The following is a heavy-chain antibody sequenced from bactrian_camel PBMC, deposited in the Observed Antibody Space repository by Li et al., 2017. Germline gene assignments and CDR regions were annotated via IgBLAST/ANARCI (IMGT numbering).Heavy chain of an antibody. V-gene: IGHV3S5*01. CDR1: GFTFSTYY. J-gene: IGHJ6*01. CDR3: ATEGFGY. CDR2: INGDGSVT. Sequence: VQLVESGGGLVQPGGSLRLSCAASGFTFSTYYMSWVRQAPGKGLEWVSGINGDGSVTRYADSVKGRFTISRDDAKNTVYLQMNSLKSEDTALYYCATEGFGYWGQGTQVTVS.